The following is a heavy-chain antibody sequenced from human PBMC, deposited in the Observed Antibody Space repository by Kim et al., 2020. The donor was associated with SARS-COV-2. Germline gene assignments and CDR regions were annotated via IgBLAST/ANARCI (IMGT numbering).Heavy chain of an antibody. V-gene: IGHV4-34*01. CDR1: GGSFSGYS. D-gene: IGHD3-10*01. CDR2: ISPGGAI. CDR3: ARGRAGVVPSNILGLGPHYDSLIMDV. Sequence: SETLSLTCAVYGGSFSGYSWSWIRQPPGKGLEWIGQISPGGAINYNPSLKSRVTISIDTSKNQFSLRLTSVTAADTSFYFCARGRAGVVPSNILGLGPHYDSLIMDVWGHGTTVTVSS. J-gene: IGHJ6*02.